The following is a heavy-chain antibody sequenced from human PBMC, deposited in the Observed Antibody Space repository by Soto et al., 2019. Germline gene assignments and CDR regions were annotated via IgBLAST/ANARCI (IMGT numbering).Heavy chain of an antibody. V-gene: IGHV4-59*01. Sequence: SETLSLTCTVSGSTISSCYWSWIRQPPGKGMKWIGYIYYSGSTNYNPSLKSRVTISVDTSKNQFSLKLSSVTAADTAVYYCAREVHYYDSSGYYLRWFDPWGQGTLVTVSS. D-gene: IGHD3-22*01. CDR2: IYYSGST. J-gene: IGHJ5*02. CDR3: AREVHYYDSSGYYLRWFDP. CDR1: GSTISSCY.